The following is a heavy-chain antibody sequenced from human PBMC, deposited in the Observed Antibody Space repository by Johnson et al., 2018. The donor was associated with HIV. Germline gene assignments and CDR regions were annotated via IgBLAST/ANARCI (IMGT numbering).Heavy chain of an antibody. Sequence: QVQLVESGGGVVQPGRSLRLSCVTSGFTFSNYAMCWVRQAPGKGLEWVALISYDGTKTYYTDSVKGRFTISRDNSRNTLYLQMNSLRAEDTAVYYCARQAAAGAFDIWGQGTMVTVSS. J-gene: IGHJ3*02. CDR3: ARQAAAGAFDI. CDR2: ISYDGTKT. V-gene: IGHV3-30-3*01. D-gene: IGHD6-13*01. CDR1: GFTFSNYA.